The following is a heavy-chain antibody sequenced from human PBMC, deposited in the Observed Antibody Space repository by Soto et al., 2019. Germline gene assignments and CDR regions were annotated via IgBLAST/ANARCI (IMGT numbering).Heavy chain of an antibody. V-gene: IGHV4-31*03. CDR2: IYYIGST. Sequence: QVQLQESGPGLVKPSQTLSLTCTVSGGSISSGGYYWNWIRQHPGKGLEWLGYIYYIGSTYYYPSLKSRFTISLATSKNQFSLKLSSVTAADTAVYYCARSVFPWGQGTLVTVSS. CDR3: ARSVFP. CDR1: GGSISSGGYY. J-gene: IGHJ5*02.